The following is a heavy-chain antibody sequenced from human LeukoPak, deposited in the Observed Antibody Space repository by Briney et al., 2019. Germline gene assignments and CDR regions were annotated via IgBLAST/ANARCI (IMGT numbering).Heavy chain of an antibody. CDR3: ARGATARGSSFDY. Sequence: SETLSLTCTVSGGSIRSSSYYWGWIRQPTGKGLEWIGSFCDSGGTYNNPSLKSRVTISVDTSKNQFSLKLSSVTAADTAVYYCARGATARGSSFDYWGQGTLVTVSS. CDR2: FCDSGGT. CDR1: GGSIRSSSYY. D-gene: IGHD5-12*01. V-gene: IGHV4-39*01. J-gene: IGHJ4*02.